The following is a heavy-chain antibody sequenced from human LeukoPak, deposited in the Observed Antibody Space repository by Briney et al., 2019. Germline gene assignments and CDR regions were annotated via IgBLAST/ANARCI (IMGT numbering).Heavy chain of an antibody. V-gene: IGHV1-46*01. Sequence: GASVKVSCKASGYTFTGYYMHWVRQAPGQGLEWMGLINPSGGSTSYAQKLQGRVTMTRDTSTSTVYMELSSLRSEDTAVYFCARDPDYYGYSYYGMDVWGQGTTVTVSS. CDR1: GYTFTGYY. D-gene: IGHD3-10*01. J-gene: IGHJ6*02. CDR2: INPSGGST. CDR3: ARDPDYYGYSYYGMDV.